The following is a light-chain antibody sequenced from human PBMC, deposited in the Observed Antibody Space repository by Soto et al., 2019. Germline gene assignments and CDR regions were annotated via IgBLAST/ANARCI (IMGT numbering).Light chain of an antibody. Sequence: IQMTHSPSSLSASVGDRVTITCGASQSISSWLDWYQQKPGTAPKLLIYDASSLESGVPPRFSGRGSGTEFTLTISSLQPDDSATYYCQQYNGYSRTFGQGTKV. CDR2: DAS. CDR3: QQYNGYSRT. CDR1: QSISSW. J-gene: IGKJ1*01. V-gene: IGKV1-5*01.